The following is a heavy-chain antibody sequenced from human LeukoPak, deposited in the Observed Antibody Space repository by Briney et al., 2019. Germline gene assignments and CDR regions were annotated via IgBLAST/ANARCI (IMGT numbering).Heavy chain of an antibody. V-gene: IGHV3-7*01. CDR3: ARDRGWNTFDF. CDR1: GFTFSDNW. CDR2: IKKDGSHS. J-gene: IGHJ4*02. D-gene: IGHD1/OR15-1a*01. Sequence: GGSPRLSCAASGFTFSDNWMSWVRQAPGKGLEWVANIKKDGSHSNYVDSVKGRFTISRDNDKNSLYLQMNSLRAEDTAVYYCARDRGWNTFDFWGQGTLVTVSS.